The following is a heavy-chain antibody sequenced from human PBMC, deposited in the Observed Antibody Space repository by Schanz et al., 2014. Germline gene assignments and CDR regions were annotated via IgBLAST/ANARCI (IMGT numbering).Heavy chain of an antibody. CDR3: AKSLESCPGGRCSRGHFDY. J-gene: IGHJ4*02. V-gene: IGHV3-23*01. CDR1: GFTFTNYA. D-gene: IGHD2-8*02. CDR2: ISDSGDTA. Sequence: DVQLLESGGGLVQPGGSLRLSCAASGFTFTNYAMSWVRQAPGKGLEWVSLISDSGDTAYYADSVKGRFTISRDNFKGALYLQMSSLRAEDTAVYYCAKSLESCPGGRCSRGHFDYWGQGTLVTVSS.